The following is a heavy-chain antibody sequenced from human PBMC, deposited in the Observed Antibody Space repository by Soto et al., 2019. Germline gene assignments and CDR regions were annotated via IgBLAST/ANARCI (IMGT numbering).Heavy chain of an antibody. CDR3: ARRRQLGGTFFFDY. J-gene: IGHJ4*02. Sequence: SETLSLTCTVSGGSISSYYWSWIRQPPGKGMEWIGYIYYSGSTNYNPSLKSRVTISVDTSKNQFSLRLSSVTAADTAVYYCARRRQLGGTFFFDYWGQETLVTVSS. V-gene: IGHV4-59*01. D-gene: IGHD3-10*01. CDR1: GGSISSYY. CDR2: IYYSGST.